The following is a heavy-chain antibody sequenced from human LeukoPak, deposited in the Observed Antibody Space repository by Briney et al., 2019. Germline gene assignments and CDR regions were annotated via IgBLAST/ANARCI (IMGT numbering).Heavy chain of an antibody. CDR1: GFTFRSYW. V-gene: IGHV3-74*01. Sequence: PGGSLRLSCAASGFTFRSYWMHWARQAPGKGLVWVSRINSDGSSTNYADSVMGRFTISRHNSRNTLYLQMNSLRAEDTAVYYCARVDTVMAYYFDLWGQGTLVTVSS. D-gene: IGHD5-18*01. J-gene: IGHJ4*02. CDR2: INSDGSST. CDR3: ARVDTVMAYYFDL.